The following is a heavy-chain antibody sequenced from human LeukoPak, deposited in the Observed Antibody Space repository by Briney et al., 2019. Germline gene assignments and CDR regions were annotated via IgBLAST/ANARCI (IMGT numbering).Heavy chain of an antibody. D-gene: IGHD2-2*01. V-gene: IGHV5-10-1*01. Sequence: GESLKISCKGSGYSFTSYWISWVHQMPGKGLEWMGRIDPSDSYANYSPSFQGHVTISADKSISTAYLQWNSLEASDTAMYYCARHARYCGTTSCYFKYWGQGTLVTVSS. CDR2: IDPSDSYA. CDR3: ARHARYCGTTSCYFKY. CDR1: GYSFTSYW. J-gene: IGHJ4*02.